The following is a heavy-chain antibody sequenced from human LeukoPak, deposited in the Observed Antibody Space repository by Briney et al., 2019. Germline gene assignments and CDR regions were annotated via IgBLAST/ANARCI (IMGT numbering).Heavy chain of an antibody. Sequence: SETLSLTCTVSGDSISIYYWSWIRQPPGKGLEWIGYIYYSGSTNYNPSPKSRVTISVDTSKNQFSLKLSSVTAADTAVYYCARHSSNWYVDWFDPWGQGTLVTVSS. V-gene: IGHV4-59*08. D-gene: IGHD6-13*01. J-gene: IGHJ5*02. CDR3: ARHSSNWYVDWFDP. CDR2: IYYSGST. CDR1: GDSISIYY.